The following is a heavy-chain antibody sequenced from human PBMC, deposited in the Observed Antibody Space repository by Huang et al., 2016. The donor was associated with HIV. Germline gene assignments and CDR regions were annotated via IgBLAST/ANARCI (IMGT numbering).Heavy chain of an antibody. Sequence: QVQLVQSGAEVRKPGASLKISCEASGYNFTNPYLYWVRQAPGQVLDWMGMINPGNGATRYSQQLQGRVAMTRDTSTNTVYLELRSLRSEDTAVYYCAKGGDFSAYFDSWGQGTLVTVSS. CDR1: GYNFTNPY. CDR2: INPGNGAT. V-gene: IGHV1-46*01. D-gene: IGHD3-3*01. J-gene: IGHJ4*02. CDR3: AKGGDFSAYFDS.